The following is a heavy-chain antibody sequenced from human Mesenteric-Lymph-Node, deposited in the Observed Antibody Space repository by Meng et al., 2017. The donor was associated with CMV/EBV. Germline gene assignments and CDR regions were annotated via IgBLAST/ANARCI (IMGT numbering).Heavy chain of an antibody. CDR2: IYYSGST. V-gene: IGHV4-59*01. D-gene: IGHD6-13*01. J-gene: IGHJ4*02. CDR1: GGSISSYY. Sequence: SETLSLTCTVSGGSISSYYWSWIRQPPGKGLEWIGYIYYSGSTNYNPSLKSRVTISVDTSKNQFSLKLSSVTAADTAVYYCAREQWGYSSSWYDYWGQGTLVTVSS. CDR3: AREQWGYSSSWYDY.